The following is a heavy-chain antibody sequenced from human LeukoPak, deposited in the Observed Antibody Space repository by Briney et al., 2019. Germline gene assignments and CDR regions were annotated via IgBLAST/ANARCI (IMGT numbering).Heavy chain of an antibody. CDR3: ARVPMEYFDWLYNNWFDP. V-gene: IGHV1-18*01. CDR2: ISAYNGNT. CDR1: GYTFTSYG. J-gene: IGHJ5*02. Sequence: ASVKVSCKASGYTFTSYGISWVRQAPGQGLEWMGWISAYNGNTNYAQKLQGRVTMTTDTSTSTAYMELRSLRSDDTAVYYCARVPMEYFDWLYNNWFDPRGQGTLVTVSS. D-gene: IGHD3-9*01.